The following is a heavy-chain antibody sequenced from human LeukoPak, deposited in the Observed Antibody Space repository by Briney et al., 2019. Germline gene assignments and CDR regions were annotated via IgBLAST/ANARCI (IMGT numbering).Heavy chain of an antibody. CDR1: AYTFPTFD. CDR3: ARAAATTVVTRGGYFDY. Sequence: ASVKVSCKASAYTFPTFDVSWVRQAPGQGLEWMGWINAYNGNPYYVQKFEGRVSMTTDTSTSTGYLELTGLRSDDTAVYYCARAAATTVVTRGGYFDYWGQGTLVTVSS. V-gene: IGHV1-18*01. D-gene: IGHD4-23*01. J-gene: IGHJ4*02. CDR2: INAYNGNP.